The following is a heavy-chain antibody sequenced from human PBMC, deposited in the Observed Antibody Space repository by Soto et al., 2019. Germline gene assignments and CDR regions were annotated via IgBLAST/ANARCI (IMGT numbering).Heavy chain of an antibody. CDR2: ISGTGTTT. Sequence: EVQLLESGGGLVQPGGSLRLSCAASGFAFSSYAMSWVRQAPGKGLEWVSSISGTGTTTYYADSVKGRFTISRDSSKSTPFLQVSRLRDEDTAVYYCAKSTRQYGDRVSFDYWGQGTLVTVSS. CDR1: GFAFSSYA. D-gene: IGHD4-17*01. V-gene: IGHV3-23*01. CDR3: AKSTRQYGDRVSFDY. J-gene: IGHJ4*02.